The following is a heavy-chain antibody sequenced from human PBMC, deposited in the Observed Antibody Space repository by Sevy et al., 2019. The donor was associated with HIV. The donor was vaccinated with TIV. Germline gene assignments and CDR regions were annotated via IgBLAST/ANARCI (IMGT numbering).Heavy chain of an antibody. V-gene: IGHV3-30-3*01. J-gene: IGHJ4*01. CDR3: ARDGGYSIKWYPLY. D-gene: IGHD6-13*01. CDR2: ISYEGTET. Sequence: GGSLRLSCAASGFAFTSHAMHWVRQAPGKGLEWVAVISYEGTETFYAASVEGRFTISRDNSKNMLSLQINSLRPEDTAVYFCARDGGYSIKWYPLYWGHGTLVTVSS. CDR1: GFAFTSHA.